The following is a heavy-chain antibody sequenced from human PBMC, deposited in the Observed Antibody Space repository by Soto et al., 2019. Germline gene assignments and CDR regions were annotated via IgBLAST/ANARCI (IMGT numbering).Heavy chain of an antibody. V-gene: IGHV1-2*02. J-gene: IGHJ3*02. CDR2: INPYSGGA. CDR3: ARLMHYSHSGGSSHSGFDM. CDR1: GYTFTDYF. D-gene: IGHD2-21*01. Sequence: QVQLVQSGAEVKKPGASVKVSCEASGYTFTDYFIHWVRQVPGQGLEWIGWINPYSGGADLSQKFQGRVTMTRDTSISTAYMEVSSLRSDDTAVFYCARLMHYSHSGGSSHSGFDMWGQGTLVTVSS.